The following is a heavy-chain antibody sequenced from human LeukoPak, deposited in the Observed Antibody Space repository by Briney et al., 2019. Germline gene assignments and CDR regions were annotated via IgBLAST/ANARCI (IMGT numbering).Heavy chain of an antibody. CDR3: ARDPYSGSYSDYYYYYMDV. Sequence: PSETLSLTCTVSGGSISSSSYYWGWIRQAPGKGLEWVSYISSSGSTIYYADSVKGRFTISRDNAKNSLYLQMNSLRAEDTAVYYCARDPYSGSYSDYYYYYMDVWGKGTTVTVSS. V-gene: IGHV3-11*01. D-gene: IGHD1-26*01. CDR1: GGSISSSSYY. CDR2: ISSSGSTI. J-gene: IGHJ6*03.